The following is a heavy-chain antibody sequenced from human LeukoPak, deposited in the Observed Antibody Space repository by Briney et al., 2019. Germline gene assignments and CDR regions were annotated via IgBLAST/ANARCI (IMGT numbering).Heavy chain of an antibody. J-gene: IGHJ3*02. D-gene: IGHD2-15*01. CDR2: IYYSGST. CDR1: GGSISSGGYY. CDR3: ARDSPRTPPLGYCSGGSCYDNALDI. Sequence: SQTLSLTCTVSGGSISSGGYYWRWLRQHPGKGLEWIGYIYYSGSTYYNPSLKSRVTISVDTSKNQFSLKLSSVTAADTAVYYCARDSPRTPPLGYCSGGSCYDNALDIWGQGTMGTVSS. V-gene: IGHV4-31*03.